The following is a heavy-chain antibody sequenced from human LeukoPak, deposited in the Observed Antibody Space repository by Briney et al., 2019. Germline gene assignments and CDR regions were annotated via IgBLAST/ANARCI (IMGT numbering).Heavy chain of an antibody. CDR1: GFTFSSYS. CDR3: ARDYDPDIAVVSEEYFQH. J-gene: IGHJ1*01. V-gene: IGHV3-21*01. CDR2: ISSSSSYI. D-gene: IGHD2-21*01. Sequence: GGSLRLSCAASGFTFSSYSMNWVRQAPGKGLEWVSSISSSSSYIYYADSVKGRFTISRDNAKNSLYLQMNSLRAEDTAVYYCARDYDPDIAVVSEEYFQHWGQGTLVTVSS.